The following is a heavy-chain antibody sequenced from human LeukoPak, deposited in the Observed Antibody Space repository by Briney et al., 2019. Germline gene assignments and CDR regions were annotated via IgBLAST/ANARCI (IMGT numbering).Heavy chain of an antibody. CDR2: INAGSGNT. CDR1: GYTFSSLA. Sequence: ASVKVSCKASGYTFSSLAMHWVRQAPGQRLEWMGWINAGSGNTKYSQKFQGRVTITRDTSASTAYMELSSLRSEDTAVYYCARLELDYFDYWGQGTLVTVSS. J-gene: IGHJ4*02. D-gene: IGHD1-7*01. CDR3: ARLELDYFDY. V-gene: IGHV1-3*01.